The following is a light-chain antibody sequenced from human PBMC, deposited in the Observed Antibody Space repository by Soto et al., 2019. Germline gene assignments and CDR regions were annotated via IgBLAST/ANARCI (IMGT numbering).Light chain of an antibody. CDR1: QSVSSSS. V-gene: IGKV3-20*01. CDR2: GAS. CDR3: QQYGSSPRT. Sequence: EIVLTQSPGTLSLSPGERATLSCRASQSVSSSSLVWYQQKPGQDPRLLIYGASSRATGIPARFSGSGSGPDFTRTSSRLEAEDFGVYSCQQYGSSPRTFGEGTKVEIK. J-gene: IGKJ1*01.